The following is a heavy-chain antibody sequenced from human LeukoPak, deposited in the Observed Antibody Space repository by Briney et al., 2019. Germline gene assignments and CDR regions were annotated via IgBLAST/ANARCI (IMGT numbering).Heavy chain of an antibody. CDR3: ATSAYYYDSSGYPLFDY. D-gene: IGHD3-22*01. Sequence: ESLKISCKGSGYSFTSYWIGWVRQMPGKGLEWMGIIYPGDSDTRYSPSFQGQVTISADKSISTAYLQWSSLKASDTAMYYCATSAYYYDSSGYPLFDYWGQGTLVTVSS. J-gene: IGHJ4*02. CDR2: IYPGDSDT. CDR1: GYSFTSYW. V-gene: IGHV5-51*01.